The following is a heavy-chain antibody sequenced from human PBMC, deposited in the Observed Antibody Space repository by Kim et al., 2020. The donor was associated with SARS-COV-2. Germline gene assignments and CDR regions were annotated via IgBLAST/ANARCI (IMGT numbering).Heavy chain of an antibody. CDR2: IYHSGST. V-gene: IGHV4-30-2*01. Sequence: SETLSLTCAVSGGSISSGGYSWSWIRQPPGKGLEWIGYIYHSGSTYYNPSLKSRVTISVDRSKNQFSLKLSSVTAADTAVYYCARDKGSSSFGYYYYYMDVWGKGTTVTVSS. CDR1: GGSISSGGYS. CDR3: ARDKGSSSFGYYYYYMDV. J-gene: IGHJ6*03. D-gene: IGHD6-6*01.